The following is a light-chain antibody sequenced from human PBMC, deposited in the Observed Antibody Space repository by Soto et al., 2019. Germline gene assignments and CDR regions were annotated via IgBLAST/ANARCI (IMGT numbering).Light chain of an antibody. J-gene: IGLJ2*01. V-gene: IGLV2-14*01. CDR2: EVT. Sequence: QSALTQPASVSGSPGQSITISCTGTSGDIGSYNRVSWYQQHPGKAPKLIIYEVTDRPSGVSNRFSASKSGNTASLTISGLRAEDEADYFCSSYARTSNLAVFGGGTKLTVL. CDR3: SSYARTSNLAV. CDR1: SGDIGSYNR.